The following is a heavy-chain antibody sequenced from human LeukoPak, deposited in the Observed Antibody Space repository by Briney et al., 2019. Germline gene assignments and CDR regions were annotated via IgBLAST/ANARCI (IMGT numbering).Heavy chain of an antibody. D-gene: IGHD5-12*01. J-gene: IGHJ6*03. CDR2: IGSTTNSI. CDR1: GFSFSSYQ. Sequence: PGGSLRLSCAASGFSFSSYQMNWVRQAPGKGLEWVSYIGSTTNSIYYADSVKGRFTISRDNAKKSLHLQMNSLRAEDTAVYYCARDAYSCLYYYMDVWGKGTTVTVSS. CDR3: ARDAYSCLYYYMDV. V-gene: IGHV3-48*03.